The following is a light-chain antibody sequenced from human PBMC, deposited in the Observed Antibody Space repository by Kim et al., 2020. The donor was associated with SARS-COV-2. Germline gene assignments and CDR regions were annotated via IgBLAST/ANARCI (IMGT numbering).Light chain of an antibody. V-gene: IGKV1-33*01. CDR2: DAS. CDR3: QQYDTPPYT. J-gene: IGKJ2*01. Sequence: DIQMTQSPSSLSASVGDRVTITCQASQAITYYVNWYQQKPGKAPKILIYDASNLETGVPSRFSGSGSGTDFSFTITSLQSEDIGTYYCQQYDTPPYTFGQGTKLQI. CDR1: QAITYY.